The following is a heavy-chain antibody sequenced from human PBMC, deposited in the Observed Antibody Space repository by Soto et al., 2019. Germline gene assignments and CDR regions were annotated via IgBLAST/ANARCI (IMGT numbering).Heavy chain of an antibody. J-gene: IGHJ5*02. CDR2: TSYTGNT. V-gene: IGHV4-59*01. CDR1: GGSITSYH. CDR3: ARDLRPYYDILTGYYLNNWFDP. D-gene: IGHD3-9*01. Sequence: SETLSLTCVVSGGSITSYHWSWIRQFPGKGLEWIAYTSYTGNTNYNPSLQSRVTISMDTSKNQLSLKLTSMTAADTAVYYCARDLRPYYDILTGYYLNNWFDPWGQGTLVTVSS.